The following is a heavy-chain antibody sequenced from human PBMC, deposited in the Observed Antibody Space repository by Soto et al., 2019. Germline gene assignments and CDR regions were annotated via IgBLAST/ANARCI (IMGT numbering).Heavy chain of an antibody. CDR1: GFSLTTGKMG. J-gene: IGHJ6*02. V-gene: IGHV2-26*01. CDR3: ARMKVDSYQFYYAMDV. D-gene: IGHD3-9*01. Sequence: SGPTLVNPTETLTLTCTVSGFSLTTGKMGVSWIRQPPGKALEWLAHIFSDNERSYITSLQGRLTISKDTSGSQVVLSMTNVDPVDTATYYCARMKVDSYQFYYAMDVWGQGTTVTVSS. CDR2: IFSDNER.